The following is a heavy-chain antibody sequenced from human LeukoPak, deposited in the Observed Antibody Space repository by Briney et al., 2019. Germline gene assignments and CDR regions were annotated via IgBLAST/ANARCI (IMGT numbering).Heavy chain of an antibody. CDR3: VRVRGSYLGHFDY. Sequence: GGSLRLSCAASGFTFSSYWMSWVRQAPGKGLEWVSSISSSSSYIYYADSVKGRFTISRDNAKNSLYLQKNSLRAEDTAVYYCVRVRGSYLGHFDYWGQGTLVTVSS. V-gene: IGHV3-21*01. CDR2: ISSSSSYI. D-gene: IGHD1-26*01. J-gene: IGHJ4*02. CDR1: GFTFSSYW.